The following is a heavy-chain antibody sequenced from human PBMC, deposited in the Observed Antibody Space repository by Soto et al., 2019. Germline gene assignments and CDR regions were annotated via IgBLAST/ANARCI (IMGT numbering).Heavy chain of an antibody. Sequence: GESLKISCKGCGYSFTRYWIAWVRQMPGKGLECMGIIYPGDSDTRYSPSFQGQVTISADKSSAYLQWNSLEASDTAMYYCARWYSSVLYHLDYWGQGTLVTVSS. V-gene: IGHV5-51*01. J-gene: IGHJ4*02. D-gene: IGHD6-19*01. CDR1: GYSFTRYW. CDR2: IYPGDSDT. CDR3: ARWYSSVLYHLDY.